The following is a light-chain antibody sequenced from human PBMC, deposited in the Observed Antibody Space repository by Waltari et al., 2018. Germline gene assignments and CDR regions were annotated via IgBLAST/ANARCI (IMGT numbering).Light chain of an antibody. CDR2: DAS. CDR3: QQYGNWPLYT. V-gene: IGKV3-15*01. Sequence: EIVVTQSPVTLSASPGARATLPCRASQSLGRNFAWYQQRPGQAPSLLLYDASTRATGVPARFSGSGSQTEFTLTISSLQSEDFAVYYCQQYGNWPLYTFGQGTKLEIK. CDR1: QSLGRN. J-gene: IGKJ2*01.